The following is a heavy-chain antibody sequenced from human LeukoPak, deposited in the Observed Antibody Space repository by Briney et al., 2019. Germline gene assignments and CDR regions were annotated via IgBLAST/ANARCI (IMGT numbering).Heavy chain of an antibody. CDR1: GGSISSYY. D-gene: IGHD6-19*01. Sequence: SETLSLTCTVSGGSISSYYWSWIRQPPGKGLEWIGYIYYSGSTNYNPSLKSRVTISVDTSKNQFSLKLSSVTAADTAVYYCARWGYSSGWFDYWGQGTLVIVSS. CDR2: IYYSGST. V-gene: IGHV4-59*01. CDR3: ARWGYSSGWFDY. J-gene: IGHJ4*02.